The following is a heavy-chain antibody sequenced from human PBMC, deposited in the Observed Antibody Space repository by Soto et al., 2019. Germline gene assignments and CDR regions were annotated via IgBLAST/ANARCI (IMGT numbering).Heavy chain of an antibody. CDR1: GFTFSSYA. CDR2: ISGSGGST. V-gene: IGHV3-23*01. J-gene: IGHJ4*02. CDR3: ATRGPSVSYFDY. Sequence: GGSLRLSCAASGFTFSSYAMSWVRQAPGKGLEWVSAISGSGGSTYYADSVKGRFTISRDNSENTLYLQMNSLRAEDTAVYYCATRGPSVSYFDYWGQGTLVTVSS.